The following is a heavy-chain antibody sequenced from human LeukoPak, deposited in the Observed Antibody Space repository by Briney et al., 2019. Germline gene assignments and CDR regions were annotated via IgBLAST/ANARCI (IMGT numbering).Heavy chain of an antibody. D-gene: IGHD3-22*01. J-gene: IGHJ4*02. Sequence: SETLSLTCTVSGGSISSYYWSWIRQPPGKGLEWIGYIYYSGSTNYNPSLKSRVTISVDTSKNQFSLKLSSVTAADTAVYYCARDHYYDSSGYYYFDSWGQGILVTVSS. CDR2: IYYSGST. V-gene: IGHV4-59*01. CDR3: ARDHYYDSSGYYYFDS. CDR1: GGSISSYY.